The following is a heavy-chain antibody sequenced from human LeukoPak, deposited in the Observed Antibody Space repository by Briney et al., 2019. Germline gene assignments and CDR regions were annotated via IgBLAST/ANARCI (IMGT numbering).Heavy chain of an antibody. CDR3: ARDGFRYYYDSSGLLDY. D-gene: IGHD3-22*01. V-gene: IGHV1-18*01. Sequence: ASVKVSCKASGYTFTSYGISWVRQAPGQGLEWMGWISAYNGNTNYAQKLQGRVTMTTDTSTSTAYMELRSLRSDDTAVYYCARDGFRYYYDSSGLLDYWGQGTLVTVSS. CDR2: ISAYNGNT. CDR1: GYTFTSYG. J-gene: IGHJ4*02.